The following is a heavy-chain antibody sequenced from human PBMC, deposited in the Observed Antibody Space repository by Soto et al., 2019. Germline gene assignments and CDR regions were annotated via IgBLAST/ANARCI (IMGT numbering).Heavy chain of an antibody. J-gene: IGHJ3*02. CDR3: ATQIVVVPAAAGNDFDI. V-gene: IGHV4-39*01. Sequence: SETLSLTCTVSGGSISSSSYYWGWIRQPPGKGLEWIGSIYYSGSTYYNPSLKSRVTISVDTSKNQFSLKLSSVTAADTAVYYCATQIVVVPAAAGNDFDIWGQGTMVTVSS. CDR2: IYYSGST. D-gene: IGHD2-2*01. CDR1: GGSISSSSYY.